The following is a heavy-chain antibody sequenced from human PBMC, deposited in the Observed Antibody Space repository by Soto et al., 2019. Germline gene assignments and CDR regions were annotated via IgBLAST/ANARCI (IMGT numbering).Heavy chain of an antibody. V-gene: IGHV4-59*08. D-gene: IGHD6-13*01. Sequence: PSETLSLTCTVSCGSISSYYWSWIRQPPGKGLEWIGYIYYSGSTNYNPSLKSRVTISVDTSKNQFSLKLSSVTAADTAVYYCARRYGSSFDYWGQGTLVNVSS. CDR2: IYYSGST. CDR3: ARRYGSSFDY. J-gene: IGHJ4*02. CDR1: CGSISSYY.